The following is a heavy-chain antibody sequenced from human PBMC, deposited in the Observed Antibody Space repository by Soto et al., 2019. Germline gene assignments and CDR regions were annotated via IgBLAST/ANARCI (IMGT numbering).Heavy chain of an antibody. D-gene: IGHD3-22*01. CDR3: ATDRVAFDM. CDR2: INPKSGGT. J-gene: IGHJ3*02. Sequence: SLNVSCEASGYMFTGYYIHWVRQAPGQGLEWMGWINPKSGGTKYAEKFQGRVSMTGDTSITTAYLELSSLTSDDTAVYYCATDRVAFDMWGQGTKVTVSS. CDR1: GYMFTGYY. V-gene: IGHV1-2*02.